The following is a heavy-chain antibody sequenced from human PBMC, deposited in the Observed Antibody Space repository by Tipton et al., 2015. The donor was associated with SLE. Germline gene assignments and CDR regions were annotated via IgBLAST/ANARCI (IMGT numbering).Heavy chain of an antibody. V-gene: IGHV4-61*01. CDR3: ARDYYGSGFDAFDI. CDR2: IYHSGIT. CDR1: GGSISSGSYY. D-gene: IGHD3-10*01. Sequence: TLSLTCTVSGGSISSGSYYWTWIRQPPGKRLEWIAYIYHSGITNYNPSLQSRVTISVDTSKNQFSLRLSSVTAADTAVYYCARDYYGSGFDAFDIWGQGTMVTVSS. J-gene: IGHJ3*02.